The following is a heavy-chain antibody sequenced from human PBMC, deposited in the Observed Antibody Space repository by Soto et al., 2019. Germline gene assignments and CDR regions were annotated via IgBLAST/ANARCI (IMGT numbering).Heavy chain of an antibody. J-gene: IGHJ4*02. Sequence: QVQLVESGGGVVQPGRSLRLSCAASGFTFSSYAMHWVRQATGKGLEWVAVISYDGSNKYYADSVKGRFTISRDNSKNTLYLQMNSLRAEDTAVYYCARDRVRSSGWFSYWGQGTLVTVSS. CDR1: GFTFSSYA. CDR3: ARDRVRSSGWFSY. CDR2: ISYDGSNK. D-gene: IGHD6-19*01. V-gene: IGHV3-30-3*01.